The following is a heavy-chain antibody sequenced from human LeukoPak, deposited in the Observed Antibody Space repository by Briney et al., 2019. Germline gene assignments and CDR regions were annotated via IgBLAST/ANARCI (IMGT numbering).Heavy chain of an antibody. J-gene: IGHJ5*02. D-gene: IGHD3-10*01. CDR3: ARDSRYYYGSGSYYNAPFDP. V-gene: IGHV1-2*02. CDR2: INPNSGGT. Sequence: GASVKVSCKASGYTFTGYYMHWVRQAPGQGLEWMGWINPNSGGTNYAQKFQGRVTMTRDTSISTAYMELSRLRSDDTAVYYCARDSRYYYGSGSYYNAPFDPWGQGTLVTVSS. CDR1: GYTFTGYY.